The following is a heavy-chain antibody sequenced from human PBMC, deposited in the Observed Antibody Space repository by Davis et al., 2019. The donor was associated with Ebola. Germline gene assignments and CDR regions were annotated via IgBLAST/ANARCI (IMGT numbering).Heavy chain of an antibody. D-gene: IGHD6-13*01. CDR2: IYWDDDK. CDR1: GFSLSTSGVG. CDR3: AHRRGYSSSWYRAPFDY. V-gene: IGHV2-5*02. Sequence: SGPTLVKPTQTLTLTCTFSGFSLSTSGVGVGWIRQPPGKALEWLALIYWDDDKRYSPSLKSRLTITKDTSKNRVVLTMTNMDPVDTATYYCAHRRGYSSSWYRAPFDYWGQGTLVTVSS. J-gene: IGHJ4*02.